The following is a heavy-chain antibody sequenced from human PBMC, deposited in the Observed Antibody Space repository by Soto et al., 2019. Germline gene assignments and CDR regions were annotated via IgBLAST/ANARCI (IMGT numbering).Heavy chain of an antibody. V-gene: IGHV4-59*01. CDR1: GGSISSYY. Sequence: PSETLSLTCTVSGGSISSYYWSWIRQPPGKGLEWIGYIYYSGSTNYNPSLKSRVTISVDTSKNQFSLKLSSVTAADTAVYYCARSHYYGSGGYYNYWGQGTLVTVSS. D-gene: IGHD3-10*01. CDR3: ARSHYYGSGGYYNY. J-gene: IGHJ4*02. CDR2: IYYSGST.